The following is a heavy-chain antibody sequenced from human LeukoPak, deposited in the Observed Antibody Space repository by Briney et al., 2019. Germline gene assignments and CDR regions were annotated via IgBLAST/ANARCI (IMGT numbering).Heavy chain of an antibody. D-gene: IGHD3-10*01. CDR1: GGTFSSYA. CDR3: AREPYGSGSYLSDY. V-gene: IGHV1-69*06. Sequence: ASVKVSCKASGGTFSSYAISWVRQAPGQGLEWMGGIIPIFGTANYAQKFQGRVTITADKSTSTAYMELSSLRSEDTAVYYCAREPYGSGSYLSDYWGQGTLVTVSS. CDR2: IIPIFGTA. J-gene: IGHJ4*02.